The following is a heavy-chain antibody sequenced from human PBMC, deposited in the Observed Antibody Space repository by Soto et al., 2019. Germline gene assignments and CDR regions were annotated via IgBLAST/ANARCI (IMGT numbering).Heavy chain of an antibody. CDR3: GRISASHSDS. CDR1: GGSIRSNNW. Sequence: SETLSLTCAVSGGSIRSNNWLSWVRQPPVKGLEWIGESYHSGVTNDNPSLKSRLTISVDKSKNQFSLKLSSLIAADTDVYYCGRISASHSDSWGQGPPVPVYS. J-gene: IGHJ4*02. CDR2: SYHSGVT. V-gene: IGHV4-4*02. D-gene: IGHD6-25*01.